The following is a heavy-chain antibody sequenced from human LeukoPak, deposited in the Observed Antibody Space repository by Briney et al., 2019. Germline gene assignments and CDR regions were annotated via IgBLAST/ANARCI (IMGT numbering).Heavy chain of an antibody. CDR3: ARGANYDFWSAYYYYMDV. D-gene: IGHD3-3*01. Sequence: SETLSLTCAVYGGSFSGYYWSWIRQPPGKGLEWIGEINHSGSTNYHPSLKSRVTISVDTSKNQFSLKLSSVTAADTAVYYCARGANYDFWSAYYYYMDVWGKGTTVTVSS. J-gene: IGHJ6*03. V-gene: IGHV4-34*01. CDR2: INHSGST. CDR1: GGSFSGYY.